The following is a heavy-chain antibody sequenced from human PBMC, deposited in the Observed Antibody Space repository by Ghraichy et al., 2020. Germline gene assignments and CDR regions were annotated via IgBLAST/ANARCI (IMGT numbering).Heavy chain of an antibody. CDR3: AKDTLWFGSWFDP. J-gene: IGHJ5*02. V-gene: IGHV3-23*01. CDR1: GFTFSSYA. Sequence: GGSLRLSCAASGFTFSSYAMSWVRQAPGKGLEWVSVINRGGGSTYYADSVKGRFTISRDNSKNTLYLQMNSLRAEDTAVYYCAKDTLWFGSWFDPWGQGTLVTVSS. D-gene: IGHD3-10*01. CDR2: INRGGGST.